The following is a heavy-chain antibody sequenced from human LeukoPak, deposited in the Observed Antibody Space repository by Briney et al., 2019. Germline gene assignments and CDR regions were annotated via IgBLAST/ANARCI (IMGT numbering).Heavy chain of an antibody. V-gene: IGHV5-51*01. CDR2: INFGDSET. J-gene: IGHJ5*02. D-gene: IGHD1-26*01. CDR3: ATRPYAGSPNWYDP. Sequence: GESLKISCKASGHSFTNHWIGWVRQMPGIGLEWVGIINFGDSETLYSPSFQGQVTISLDKSISTTYLQWRSLKASDTATYYCATRPYAGSPNWYDPWGQGTLVTVST. CDR1: GHSFTNHW.